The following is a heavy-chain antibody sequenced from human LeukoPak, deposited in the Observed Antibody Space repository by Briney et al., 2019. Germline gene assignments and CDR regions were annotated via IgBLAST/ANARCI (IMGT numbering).Heavy chain of an antibody. CDR1: GFSFSNYD. Sequence: GRSLRLSCAASGFSFSNYDMHWVRQAPGKGLEWVAVIWYDGSNKYYADSVKGRFTISRDNSKNTLYLQMNSLRVEDTAVYYCARGDPTVTTKRNFDYWGQGTLVTVSS. CDR3: ARGDPTVTTKRNFDY. V-gene: IGHV3-33*01. D-gene: IGHD4-17*01. J-gene: IGHJ4*02. CDR2: IWYDGSNK.